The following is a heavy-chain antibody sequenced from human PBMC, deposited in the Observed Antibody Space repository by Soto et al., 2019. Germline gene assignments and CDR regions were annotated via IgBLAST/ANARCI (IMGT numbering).Heavy chain of an antibody. V-gene: IGHV3-53*01. D-gene: IGHD1-26*01. CDR2: IYSGGST. Sequence: GGSLRLSCAASGFTVSSNYMSWVRQAPGKGLEWVSVIYSGGSTYYADSVKGRFTISRDNSKNTLYLQMNSLRAEDTAVYYCARDTYYSYYYYYGMDVWGQGTTVTVSS. CDR1: GFTVSSNY. CDR3: ARDTYYSYYYYYGMDV. J-gene: IGHJ6*02.